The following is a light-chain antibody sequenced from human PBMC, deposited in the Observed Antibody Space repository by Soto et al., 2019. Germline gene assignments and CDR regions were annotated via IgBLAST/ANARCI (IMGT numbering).Light chain of an antibody. CDR2: DAS. Sequence: EIVLTQSPATLSLSPGETATLSCRASQTVSSYLAWFQQKPGQPPRLLIYDASIKAPGIPARFSGSGSGTDFTLPISRLEPEDSAVYYCHQRSNWPKTFGQGTKVEI. V-gene: IGKV3-11*01. CDR3: HQRSNWPKT. J-gene: IGKJ1*01. CDR1: QTVSSY.